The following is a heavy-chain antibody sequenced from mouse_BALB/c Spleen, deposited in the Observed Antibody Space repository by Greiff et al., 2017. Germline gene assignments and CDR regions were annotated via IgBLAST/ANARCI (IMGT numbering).Heavy chain of an antibody. Sequence: EVQLVESGGGLVKPGGSLKLSCAASGFTFSSYAMSWVRQTPEKRLEWVASISSGGSTYYPDSVKGRFTISRDNARNILYLQMSSLRSEDTAMYYCAREGDYYGSSPYYYAMDYWGQGTSVTVSS. CDR2: ISSGGST. J-gene: IGHJ4*01. CDR3: AREGDYYGSSPYYYAMDY. D-gene: IGHD1-1*01. CDR1: GFTFSSYA. V-gene: IGHV5-6-5*01.